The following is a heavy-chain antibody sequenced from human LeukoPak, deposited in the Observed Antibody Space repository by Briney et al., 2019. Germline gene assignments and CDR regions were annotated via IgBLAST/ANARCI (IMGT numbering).Heavy chain of an antibody. CDR2: ISSSGDAI. V-gene: IGHV3-11*01. CDR1: GFTFRDYY. D-gene: IGHD1-26*01. CDR3: VRDPRGSYPFDY. J-gene: IGHJ4*02. Sequence: GGSLRLSCAASGFTFRDYYMSWIRQAAGKGLEWVSYISSSGDAIYSADSVKGRFTISRDNAKNSLYLQMDSLRVEDTAVYYCVRDPRGSYPFDYWGQGTLVTVSS.